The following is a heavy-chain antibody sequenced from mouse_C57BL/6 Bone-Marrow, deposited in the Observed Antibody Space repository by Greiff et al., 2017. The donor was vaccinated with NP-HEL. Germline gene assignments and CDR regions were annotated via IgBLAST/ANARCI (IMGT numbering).Heavy chain of an antibody. D-gene: IGHD1-1*01. CDR3: ARDDYYGSSYWFAY. Sequence: VQLQQSGPGLVKPSQSLSLTCSVTGYSITSGSYWNWIRQFPGNKLEWMGYISYDGSNNYNPSLKNRISITRDTSKNQFFLKLNSVTTEDTATYYCARDDYYGSSYWFAYWGQGTLVTVSA. V-gene: IGHV3-6*01. CDR2: ISYDGSN. CDR1: GYSITSGSY. J-gene: IGHJ3*01.